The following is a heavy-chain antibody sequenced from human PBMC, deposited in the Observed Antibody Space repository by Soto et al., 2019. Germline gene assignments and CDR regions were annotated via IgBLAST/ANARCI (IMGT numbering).Heavy chain of an antibody. CDR2: IKSKTEGGTP. CDR1: GSTFSNAW. D-gene: IGHD6-25*01. J-gene: IGHJ6*02. V-gene: IGHV3-15*01. CDR3: TTAAEAGYYYYGMDV. Sequence: WGPLWLYYAASGSTFSNAWMSWVRQAPGKGLEWVGRIKSKTEGGTPDYAAPVKGRFTISRDDSKNTLYLQMNSLKTEDTAVSYCTTAAEAGYYYYGMDVWGQGTTVTVS.